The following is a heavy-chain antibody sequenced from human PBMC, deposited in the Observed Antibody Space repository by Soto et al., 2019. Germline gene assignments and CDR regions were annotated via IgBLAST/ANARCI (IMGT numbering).Heavy chain of an antibody. CDR3: AAHCSGGSCYRGLGAFDI. Sequence: PVKVSCKASGGTFSSYAISWVRQAPGQGLEWMGGIIPIFGTANYAQKFQGRVTITADESTSTAYMELSSLRSEDTAVYYCAAHCSGGSCYRGLGAFDIWGQGTMVTVSS. V-gene: IGHV1-69*13. J-gene: IGHJ3*02. CDR1: GGTFSSYA. CDR2: IIPIFGTA. D-gene: IGHD2-15*01.